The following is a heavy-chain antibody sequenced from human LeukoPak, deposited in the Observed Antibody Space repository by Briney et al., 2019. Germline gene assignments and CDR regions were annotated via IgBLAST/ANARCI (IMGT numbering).Heavy chain of an antibody. CDR3: AAERLDCSGYFYFDY. Sequence: SEPLCLTYTVSRASISSSSFYWGRIPQAPGQGLDSIGCNYYSGSTYYNPSLKSRDTISVVTAKTHFSRNLSSVTVADAAVYSCAAERLDCSGYFYFDYWGQGTLVTVSS. J-gene: IGHJ4*02. D-gene: IGHD3-22*01. CDR1: RASISSSSFY. V-gene: IGHV4-39*02. CDR2: NYYSGST.